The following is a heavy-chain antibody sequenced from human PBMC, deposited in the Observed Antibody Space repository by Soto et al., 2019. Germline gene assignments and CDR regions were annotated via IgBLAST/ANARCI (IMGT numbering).Heavy chain of an antibody. D-gene: IGHD3-10*02. Sequence: SETLSLTCGVSGGSLSDNDWSWIRQSPGKGPEWIGEVNYTGIASYNPSLKSRVTISVDTPKKQISLKLTSMTAADTAVYYCARGQRVPPPYGNWAYLRAAWFDPWGKGTLVTVSS. V-gene: IGHV4-34*01. J-gene: IGHJ5*02. CDR3: ARGQRVPPPYGNWAYLRAAWFDP. CDR2: VNYTGIA. CDR1: GGSLSDND.